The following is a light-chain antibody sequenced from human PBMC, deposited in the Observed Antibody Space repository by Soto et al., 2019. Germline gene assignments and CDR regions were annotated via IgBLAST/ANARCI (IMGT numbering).Light chain of an antibody. CDR1: QSVRSNY. CDR2: GAS. CDR3: QHYGSSAYT. J-gene: IGKJ2*01. V-gene: IGKV3-20*01. Sequence: EIVLTQSPGTLSLSPGERATLSCRASQSVRSNYLAWYQQKPGQAPRLLIYGASSRATGIPDRFSGSGSGTGLTLTISRLEPGDFAVYYCQHYGSSAYTFGQGTTLEIK.